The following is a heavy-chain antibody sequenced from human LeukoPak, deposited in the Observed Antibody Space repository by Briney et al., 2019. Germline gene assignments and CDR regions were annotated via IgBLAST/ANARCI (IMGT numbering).Heavy chain of an antibody. V-gene: IGHV3-23*01. CDR1: GFTFSSYA. J-gene: IGHJ4*02. CDR2: ISGGGGSA. Sequence: GGSLRLSCAASGFTFSSYAMSWVRQAPGKGLEWVSTISGGGGSAYYTDSVKGRFTISRDNSKNTLYLQMNSLRAEDTAVYYCAKDGSGTPGGFDYWGQGTLVTVSS. D-gene: IGHD1-26*01. CDR3: AKDGSGTPGGFDY.